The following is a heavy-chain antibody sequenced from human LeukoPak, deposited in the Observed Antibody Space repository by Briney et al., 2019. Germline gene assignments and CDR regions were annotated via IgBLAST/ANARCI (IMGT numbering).Heavy chain of an antibody. J-gene: IGHJ4*02. D-gene: IGHD6-13*01. CDR3: AKPPPDSSSWLFDY. CDR2: ITGSGGST. CDR1: GVTFSSYA. Sequence: GGSLRLSCAASGVTFSSYAMSWVRQGPGEGLEWGSTITGSGGSTYYAESVKGRFTISTDNSKNTLYLQMNSLRAEDTAVYYCAKPPPDSSSWLFDYWGQGTLVTVSS. V-gene: IGHV3-23*01.